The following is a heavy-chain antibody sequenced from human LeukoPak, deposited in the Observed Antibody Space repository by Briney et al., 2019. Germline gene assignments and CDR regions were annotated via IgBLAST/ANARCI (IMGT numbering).Heavy chain of an antibody. J-gene: IGHJ2*01. Sequence: SETLSLTCTVSGGSVSSYYWSWIRQPPGRGLGLIGYIYNSESTNYNSCLKSRVTMSVDTSKNQFFLKLSSVTAADTAVYYCARFHSGPSGWYVLWYFDLWGRGTLVTVSS. CDR1: GGSVSSYY. V-gene: IGHV4-4*09. CDR3: ARFHSGPSGWYVLWYFDL. CDR2: IYNSEST. D-gene: IGHD6-19*01.